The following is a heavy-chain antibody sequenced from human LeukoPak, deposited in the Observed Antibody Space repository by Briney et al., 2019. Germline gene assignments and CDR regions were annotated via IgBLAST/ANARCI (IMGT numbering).Heavy chain of an antibody. J-gene: IGHJ4*02. V-gene: IGHV1-18*01. Sequence: ASVKVSCKASGYTSTSYGISWARQAPGQGLEWMGWISAYNGNTNYAQKLQGRVTMTTDTSTSTAHMKLRSLRSDDTAVYYCARDGPVLSSSWCDYWGQGTLVTVSS. CDR3: ARDGPVLSSSWCDY. CDR1: GYTSTSYG. CDR2: ISAYNGNT. D-gene: IGHD6-13*01.